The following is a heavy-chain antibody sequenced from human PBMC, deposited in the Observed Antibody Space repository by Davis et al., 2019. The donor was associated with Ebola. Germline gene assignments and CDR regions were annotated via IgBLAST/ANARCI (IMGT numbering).Heavy chain of an antibody. D-gene: IGHD2-2*02. CDR2: IYPGDSDT. CDR3: ARLCSVVVVPAAIPRWFDP. J-gene: IGHJ5*02. Sequence: GESLKISCKGSGYSFTSYWIGWVRQMPGKGLEWMGIIYPGDSDTRYSPSFQGQVTISADKSISTAYLQWSSLKASDTAMYYCARLCSVVVVPAAIPRWFDPWGQGTLVTVSS. V-gene: IGHV5-51*01. CDR1: GYSFTSYW.